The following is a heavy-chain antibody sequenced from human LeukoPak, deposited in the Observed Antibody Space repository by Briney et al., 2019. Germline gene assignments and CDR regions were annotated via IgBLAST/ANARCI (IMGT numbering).Heavy chain of an antibody. D-gene: IGHD1-1*01. CDR2: IYHSGST. CDR1: GGSISSSNW. J-gene: IGHJ5*02. Sequence: SETLSLTCAVSGGSISSSNWWSWVRQPPGKGLEWIGEIYHSGSTNYNPSLKSRVTISVDKSKNQFSLKLSSVTAADTAVYYCAGGAELEERRTFDPWGQGTLVTVSS. CDR3: AGGAELEERRTFDP. V-gene: IGHV4-4*02.